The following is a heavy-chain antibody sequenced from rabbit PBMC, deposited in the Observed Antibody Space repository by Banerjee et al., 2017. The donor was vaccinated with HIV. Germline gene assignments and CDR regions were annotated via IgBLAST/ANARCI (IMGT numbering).Heavy chain of an antibody. Sequence: QEQLVESQGGLVTPGESLKLFCKVSGFTISSSYWICWVRQAPGKGLEWIACIYTGSTYYANWAKGRFTISKTSSTTVTLQMTSLTGADTATYFCARYVTIYGDFDLWGPGTLVTVS. CDR1: GFTISSSYW. V-gene: IGHV1S45*01. J-gene: IGHJ4*01. D-gene: IGHD2-1*01. CDR2: IYTGST. CDR3: ARYVTIYGDFDL.